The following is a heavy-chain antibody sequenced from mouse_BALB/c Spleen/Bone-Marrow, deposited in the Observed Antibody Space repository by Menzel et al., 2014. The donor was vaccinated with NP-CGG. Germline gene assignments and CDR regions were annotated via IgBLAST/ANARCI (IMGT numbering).Heavy chain of an antibody. CDR2: ISSGSSPI. V-gene: IGHV5-17*02. Sequence: EVQRVESGGGLVQPGGSRKLSCAASGFTFSSFGMHWVRQAPEKGLEWVAYISSGSSPILYADTVKGRFTISRDNPKNTLFLQMTSLRSEDTAMYYCTRGGNWEDFDYWGQGTTLTVSS. CDR1: GFTFSSFG. D-gene: IGHD4-1*01. J-gene: IGHJ2*01. CDR3: TRGGNWEDFDY.